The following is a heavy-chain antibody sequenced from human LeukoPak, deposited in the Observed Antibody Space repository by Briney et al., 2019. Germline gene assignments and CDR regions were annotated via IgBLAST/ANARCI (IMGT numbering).Heavy chain of an antibody. CDR2: IYYSGST. J-gene: IGHJ6*02. Sequence: SETLSLTCTVSGGSISSYYWGWIRQPPGKGLEWIGYIYYSGSTNYNPSLKSRVTISVDTSKNQFSLKLSSVTAADTAVYYCARGAHAPYSSSWYRYYYYGMDVWGQGTTVTVSS. CDR3: ARGAHAPYSSSWYRYYYYGMDV. CDR1: GGSISSYY. V-gene: IGHV4-59*01. D-gene: IGHD6-13*01.